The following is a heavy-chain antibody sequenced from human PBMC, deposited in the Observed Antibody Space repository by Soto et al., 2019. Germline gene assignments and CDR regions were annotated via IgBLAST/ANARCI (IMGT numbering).Heavy chain of an antibody. J-gene: IGHJ6*04. CDR1: GFTFSNCW. CDR3: AVATKADYYYGMEV. CDR2: IKEDGSER. Sequence: PGGSLRLSCAASGFTFSNCWMTWVRQAPGKGLEWVANIKEDGSERYYVDSVKGRFTISRDNAKKSLYLQMNSLRAEDTAVYYCAVATKADYYYGMEVWGKGTTVTVSS. D-gene: IGHD5-12*01. V-gene: IGHV3-7*03.